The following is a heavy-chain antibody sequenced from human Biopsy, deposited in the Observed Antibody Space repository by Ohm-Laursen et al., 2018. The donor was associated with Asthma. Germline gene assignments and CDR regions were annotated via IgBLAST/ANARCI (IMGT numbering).Heavy chain of an antibody. Sequence: TLSLTCTVSGASIKTDDHYWSWLRQPPGKGLEWFGFIHYSGSTSYNPSLKGGVTISVDTSKNQFSLKLSSVTAADTAVYYCARASVVASSNWFDPWGQGTLVTVSS. CDR2: IHYSGST. D-gene: IGHD3-22*01. V-gene: IGHV4-30-4*01. J-gene: IGHJ5*02. CDR3: ARASVVASSNWFDP. CDR1: GASIKTDDHY.